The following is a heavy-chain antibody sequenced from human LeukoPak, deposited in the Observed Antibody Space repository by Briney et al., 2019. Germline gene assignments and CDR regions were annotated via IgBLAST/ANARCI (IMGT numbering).Heavy chain of an antibody. CDR1: RGTFSSYA. CDR3: ARVADTAMEYYFDY. J-gene: IGHJ4*02. V-gene: IGHV1-69*05. CDR2: IIPIFGTA. Sequence: ASVKVSCKASRGTFSSYAISGVRQAPGQGLGWMGRIIPIFGTANYAQKFQGRVTITTDESTSTAYMELSSLRSEDTAVYYCARVADTAMEYYFDYWGQGTLVTVSS. D-gene: IGHD5-18*01.